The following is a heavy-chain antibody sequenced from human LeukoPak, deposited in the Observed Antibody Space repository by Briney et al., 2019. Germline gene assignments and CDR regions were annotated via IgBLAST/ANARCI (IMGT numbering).Heavy chain of an antibody. J-gene: IGHJ4*02. Sequence: SETLSLTCAVSGYSISSSYYWSWIRQPAGKGLEWIGRIYTSGSTNYNPSLKSRVTMSVDTSKNQFSLKLSSVTAADTAVYYCARDFWDTTFIDYFDYWGQGTLVTVSS. V-gene: IGHV4-4*07. CDR2: IYTSGST. CDR3: ARDFWDTTFIDYFDY. CDR1: GYSISSSYY. D-gene: IGHD2/OR15-2a*01.